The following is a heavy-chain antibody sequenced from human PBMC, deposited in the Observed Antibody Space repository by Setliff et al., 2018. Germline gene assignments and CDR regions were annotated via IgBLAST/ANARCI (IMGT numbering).Heavy chain of an antibody. D-gene: IGHD3-10*01. V-gene: IGHV1-18*01. J-gene: IGHJ4*02. CDR3: ARVESMVRGKNILRHFDY. CDR2: VTIYNGNT. Sequence: ASVKVSCKASGYTFNNYGVAWVRQAPGQGLDWMGWVTIYNGNTKYAQNLQGRLTLSTDRSTSTVYMELGGLTTDDTAIYYCARVESMVRGKNILRHFDYWGQGTQVTVS. CDR1: GYTFNNYG.